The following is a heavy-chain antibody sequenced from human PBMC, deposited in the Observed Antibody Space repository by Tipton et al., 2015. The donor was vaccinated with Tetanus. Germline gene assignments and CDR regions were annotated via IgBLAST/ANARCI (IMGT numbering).Heavy chain of an antibody. J-gene: IGHJ5*02. CDR3: VRSRGSYLMDS. Sequence: LRLSCTVSGGSLRSGDHYWSWIRQPPGKGLEWIGNIYYSGTTYYNPSLKTRVTISVDTSKNQFSLKLTSVTAADTATYFCVRSRGSYLMDSWGPGTLVTVSS. V-gene: IGHV4-39*07. CDR1: GGSLRSGDHY. CDR2: IYYSGTT. D-gene: IGHD1-26*01.